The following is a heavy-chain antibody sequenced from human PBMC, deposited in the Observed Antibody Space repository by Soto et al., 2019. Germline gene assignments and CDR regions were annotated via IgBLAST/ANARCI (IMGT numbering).Heavy chain of an antibody. CDR3: ARGASGYYDSSGYYSPYYFDY. V-gene: IGHV4-39*01. J-gene: IGHJ4*01. CDR1: GGSISSSTYY. D-gene: IGHD3-22*01. Sequence: PSETLSLTCTVSGGSISSSTYYWGWMRQPPGKGLEWIASFFIGGNTYYNPSLKSRVTISVDTSKNQFSLKLSSVTAADTAVYYCARGASGYYDSSGYYSPYYFDYWGKGTLVTVSS. CDR2: FFIGGNT.